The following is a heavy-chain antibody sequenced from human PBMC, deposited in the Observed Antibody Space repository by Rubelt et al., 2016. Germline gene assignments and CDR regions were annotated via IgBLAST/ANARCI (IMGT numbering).Heavy chain of an antibody. CDR3: ASSSWYWGWFDP. Sequence: ESGGGVVQPGRSLRLSCAASGFTFSSYAMHWVRQAPGKGLEWVAVISYDGSNKYYADSVKGRFTISRGNSKNTLYLQMNSLRAEDTAVYYCASSSWYWGWFDPWGQGTLVTVSS. V-gene: IGHV3-30*04. J-gene: IGHJ5*02. CDR1: GFTFSSYA. D-gene: IGHD6-13*01. CDR2: ISYDGSNK.